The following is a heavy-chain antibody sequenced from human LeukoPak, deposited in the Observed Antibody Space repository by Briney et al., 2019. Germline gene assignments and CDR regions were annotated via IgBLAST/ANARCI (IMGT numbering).Heavy chain of an antibody. Sequence: GGSLRLSCAASGFTFSNHAMSWVRQSPGKVLEWVSTISESGDITYYADSVKGRFTISRDNFKNTLYLQMDSLTAEDTAVFYCACGSSGTHHEGYWGQGTLVTVSS. CDR1: GFTFSNHA. J-gene: IGHJ4*02. V-gene: IGHV3-23*01. CDR3: ACGSSGTHHEGY. D-gene: IGHD2-21*01. CDR2: ISESGDIT.